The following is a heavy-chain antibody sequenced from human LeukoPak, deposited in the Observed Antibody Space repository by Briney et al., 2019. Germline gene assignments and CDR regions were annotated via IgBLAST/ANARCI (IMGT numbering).Heavy chain of an antibody. Sequence: GTSLRLSCAASGFTFSSYGMHWIRQAPGKGLEWVAVISYDGSSKYYADSVKGRFTFSRDNSKNTLSLQMNSLRAEDTAVYYCAKDVTGYSGYDPWGQGTLVTVSS. CDR3: AKDVTGYSGYDP. CDR1: GFTFSSYG. J-gene: IGHJ5*02. CDR2: ISYDGSSK. D-gene: IGHD5-12*01. V-gene: IGHV3-30*18.